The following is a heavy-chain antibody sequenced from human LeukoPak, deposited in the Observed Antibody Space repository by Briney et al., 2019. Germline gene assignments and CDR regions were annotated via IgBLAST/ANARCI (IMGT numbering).Heavy chain of an antibody. CDR1: GYSISSASY. CDR2: IYHSGST. J-gene: IGHJ4*02. V-gene: IGHV4-38-2*02. CDR3: ARQTGTYGFRNY. Sequence: PSETLSLTCIVSGYSISSASYWGWIRQSPGKGLEWIGSIYHSGSTYYNPSLKSRVTISADASKNQFSLNLSSVTAADTAVYYCARQTGTYGFRNYWGQGTLVTVSS. D-gene: IGHD2-8*01.